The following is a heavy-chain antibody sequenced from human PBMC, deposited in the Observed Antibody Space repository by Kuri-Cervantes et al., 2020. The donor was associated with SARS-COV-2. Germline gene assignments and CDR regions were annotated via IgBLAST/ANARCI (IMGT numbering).Heavy chain of an antibody. CDR2: ISHDGNNK. J-gene: IGHJ4*02. D-gene: IGHD1-26*01. Sequence: GGSLRLSCAASGFRFSSYGMHWVRQAPGKGLEWVAVISHDGNNKYYADSVKGRFTISRDNSKNTLYLQMNSLRAEDTAVYYCAKGGGPGSYIPLDYWGQGTLVTVSS. V-gene: IGHV3-30*18. CDR1: GFRFSSYG. CDR3: AKGGGPGSYIPLDY.